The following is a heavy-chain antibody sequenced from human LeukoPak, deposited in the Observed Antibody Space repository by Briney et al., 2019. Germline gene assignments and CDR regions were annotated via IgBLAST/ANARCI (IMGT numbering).Heavy chain of an antibody. CDR3: ARHAVYAGSGWAFDF. V-gene: IGHV4-61*05. CDR1: GGSISSSSYY. Sequence: PSETLSLTCTVSGGSISSSSYYWSWIRQPPGKGLEWIGYIFYTGSGSTSHNPSLKSRVTISVDTSKNQFSLNLNSVTAADTAVYYCARHAVYAGSGWAFDFWGQGTLVTVFS. D-gene: IGHD6-19*01. CDR2: IFYTGSGST. J-gene: IGHJ4*02.